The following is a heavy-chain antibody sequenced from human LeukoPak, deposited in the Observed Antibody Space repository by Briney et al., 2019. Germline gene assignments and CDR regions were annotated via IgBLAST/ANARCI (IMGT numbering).Heavy chain of an antibody. V-gene: IGHV1-2*02. J-gene: IGHJ4*02. Sequence: ASVKVSCKASGYTFTGYYMHWVRQAPGQGLEWMGWINPNSGGTTYAQKFRARVTMTSDTSISTTYMEMSRLRSDDRAVYYCARVGCXGGSCXXXFDYWGQGTLVTVSS. CDR3: ARVGCXGGSCXXXFDY. CDR1: GYTFTGYY. D-gene: IGHD2-15*01. CDR2: INPNSGGT.